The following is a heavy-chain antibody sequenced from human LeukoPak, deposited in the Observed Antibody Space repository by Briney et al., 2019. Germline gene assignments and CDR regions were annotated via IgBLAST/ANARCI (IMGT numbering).Heavy chain of an antibody. Sequence: ASVKVSCKASGYTFTGYYMHWVRQAPGQGLEWMGWINPNSGGTNYAQKFQGRVTMTRDTSISTAYMELSGLRSDDTAVYYCARVGQGYDILTGYSNEYYFDYWGQGTLVTVSS. J-gene: IGHJ4*02. CDR3: ARVGQGYDILTGYSNEYYFDY. V-gene: IGHV1-2*02. CDR1: GYTFTGYY. D-gene: IGHD3-9*01. CDR2: INPNSGGT.